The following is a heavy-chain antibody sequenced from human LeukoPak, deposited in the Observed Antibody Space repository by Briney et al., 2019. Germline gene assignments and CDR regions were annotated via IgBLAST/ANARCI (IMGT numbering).Heavy chain of an antibody. V-gene: IGHV3-66*01. D-gene: IGHD3-22*01. J-gene: IGHJ4*02. Sequence: GGSLRLSCAASGFTVSSNYMSWVRQAPGKGLEWVSVIYSGGSTYYADSVKGRFTISRDNSKNTLYLQMNSLRAEDTAVYYCARSYYYDSSGYYPTISPPDYWGQGTLVTVSS. CDR3: ARSYYYDSSGYYPTISPPDY. CDR1: GFTVSSNY. CDR2: IYSGGST.